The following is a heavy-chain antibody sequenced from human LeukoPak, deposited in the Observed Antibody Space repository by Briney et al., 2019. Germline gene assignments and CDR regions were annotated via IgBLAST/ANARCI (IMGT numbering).Heavy chain of an antibody. CDR3: ARLVWSGHAQYYYYYYYMDV. CDR1: GYTFTSCD. CDR2: MNPNSGNT. V-gene: IGHV1-8*01. J-gene: IGHJ6*03. Sequence: ASVKVSCKASGYTFTSCDINWVRQATGQGLEWMGWMNPNSGNTGYAQKFQGRVTMTRNTSISTAYMELSSLRSEDTAVYYCARLVWSGHAQYYYYYYYMDVWGKGTTVTVSS. D-gene: IGHD3-3*01.